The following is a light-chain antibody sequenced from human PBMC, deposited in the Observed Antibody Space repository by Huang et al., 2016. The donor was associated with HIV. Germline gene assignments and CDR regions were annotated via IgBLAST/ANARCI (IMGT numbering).Light chain of an antibody. CDR3: QQYDQWPPGYT. Sequence: EIVMMQSPATLFGSTGDRATLPGRASQSISSNLAWYQQKPGQGPRVLIYGASTRASGFPARLSGAGSGTEFTLTISSLQSEDVAVYYCQQYDQWPPGYTFGQGTKL. J-gene: IGKJ2*01. CDR2: GAS. V-gene: IGKV3-15*01. CDR1: QSISSN.